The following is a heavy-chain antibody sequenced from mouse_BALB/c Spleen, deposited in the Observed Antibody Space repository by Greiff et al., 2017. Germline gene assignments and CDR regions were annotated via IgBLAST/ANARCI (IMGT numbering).Heavy chain of an antibody. CDR2: INPSTGYT. J-gene: IGHJ2*01. V-gene: IGHV1-7*01. CDR1: GYTFTSYW. CDR3: ARKFVYYFDY. Sequence: VQLQESGAELAKPGASVKMSCKASGYTFTSYWMHWVKQRPGQGLEWIGYINPSTGYTEYNQKFKDKTTLTADKSSSTAYMQLSSLTSEDSAVYYCARKFVYYFDYWGQGTTLTVSS.